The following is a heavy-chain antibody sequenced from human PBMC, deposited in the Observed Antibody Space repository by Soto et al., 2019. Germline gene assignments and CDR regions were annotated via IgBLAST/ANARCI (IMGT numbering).Heavy chain of an antibody. CDR3: ARVYYGSGSPAFDY. D-gene: IGHD3-10*01. V-gene: IGHV4-59*01. Sequence: PSETLSLTCTVSGGSISSYYWSWIRQPPGKGLEWIGYIYYSGSTNYNPSLKSRVTISVDTSKNQFSLKLSSVTAADTAVYYCARVYYGSGSPAFDYWGQGTLVTVSS. CDR1: GGSISSYY. J-gene: IGHJ4*02. CDR2: IYYSGST.